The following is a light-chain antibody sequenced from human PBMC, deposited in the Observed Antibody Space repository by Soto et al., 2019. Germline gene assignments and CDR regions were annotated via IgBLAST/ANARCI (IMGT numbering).Light chain of an antibody. CDR1: QASVSF. J-gene: IGKJ1*01. CDR3: QQYDYSRT. V-gene: IGKV1-5*03. Sequence: DIQMTQSPSTLSGSVGDRVTITCRASQASVSFLALYDQKPVKAPKLLIFKVSTLESGVPSRFSASRYCTEFTLTISSLHSDEYATQYCQQYDYSRTFGQGTKVDIK. CDR2: KVS.